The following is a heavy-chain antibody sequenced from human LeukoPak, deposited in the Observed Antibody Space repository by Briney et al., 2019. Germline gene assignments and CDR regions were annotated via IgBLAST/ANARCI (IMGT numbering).Heavy chain of an antibody. CDR1: GFSFSNND. CDR3: AKEIRVVTAILYFDH. V-gene: IGHV3-30*02. D-gene: IGHD2-21*02. J-gene: IGHJ4*01. CDR2: IRYDGSDE. Sequence: QTGGSLRLSCAASGFSFSNNDMHWVRQAPGKGLEWVAFIRYDGSDEHYIESVKGRFTVSRDNSKNTVYLEMNSLRVDDTAVYFCAKEIRVVTAILYFDHWGQGSLVTVSS.